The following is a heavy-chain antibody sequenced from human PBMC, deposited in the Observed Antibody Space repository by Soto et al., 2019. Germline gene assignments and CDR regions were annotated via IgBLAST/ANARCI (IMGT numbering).Heavy chain of an antibody. D-gene: IGHD1-26*01. CDR1: GFTFSHYG. J-gene: IGHJ4*02. V-gene: IGHV3-30*03. CDR2: ISYDGSNK. Sequence: QVQLVESGGGVVQPGRSLRLSCAASGFTFSHYGIHWVRQAPGKGLEWLAVISYDGSNKHYADSVKGRFTVSRDNSKNTLYLQMNSLRAEDTAVYFCARYSGKYRGHIDYWGQGTLVTVSS. CDR3: ARYSGKYRGHIDY.